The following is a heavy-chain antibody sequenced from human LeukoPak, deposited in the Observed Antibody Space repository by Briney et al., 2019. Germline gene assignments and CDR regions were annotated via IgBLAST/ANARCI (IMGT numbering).Heavy chain of an antibody. Sequence: GASMKVSCKVSKYTLTELSMHWVRQAPGKGLEWMGGFDPEHGKTVYAQTFQGRVTMTEDTSTGTAYMELRSLRSDDTAVYYCARILGHYDGGGEFDYWGQGTLVTVSS. D-gene: IGHD3-22*01. CDR3: ARILGHYDGGGEFDY. CDR2: FDPEHGKT. CDR1: KYTLTELS. V-gene: IGHV1-24*01. J-gene: IGHJ4*02.